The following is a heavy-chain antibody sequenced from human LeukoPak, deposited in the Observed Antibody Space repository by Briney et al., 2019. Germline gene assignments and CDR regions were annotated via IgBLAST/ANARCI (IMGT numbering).Heavy chain of an antibody. Sequence: GGSLRLSRAASGFTFSGSAMHWVREASGKGLEWVGRIRSKANSYATAYAASVKGRFTISRDDSKNTAYLQMNSLKTEDTAVYYCTSFVDTAMMYYFDYWGQGTLVTVSS. CDR2: IRSKANSYAT. CDR3: TSFVDTAMMYYFDY. V-gene: IGHV3-73*01. J-gene: IGHJ4*02. D-gene: IGHD5-18*01. CDR1: GFTFSGSA.